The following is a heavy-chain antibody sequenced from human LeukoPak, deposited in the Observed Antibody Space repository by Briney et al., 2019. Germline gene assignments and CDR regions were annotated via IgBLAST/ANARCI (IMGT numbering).Heavy chain of an antibody. CDR3: ARVGITGTTPFWFDP. Sequence: SETLSLTCAVYGGSFSGYYWSWIRQPPGKGLEWIGEINHSGSGSTNYNPSLKSRVTISVDTSKSQFSLKLSSVTAADTAVYYCARVGITGTTPFWFDPWGQGTLVTVSS. V-gene: IGHV4-34*01. CDR2: INHSGSGST. J-gene: IGHJ5*02. CDR1: GGSFSGYY. D-gene: IGHD1-7*01.